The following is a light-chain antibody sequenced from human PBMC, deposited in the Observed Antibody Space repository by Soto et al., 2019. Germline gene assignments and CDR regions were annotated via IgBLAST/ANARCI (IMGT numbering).Light chain of an antibody. CDR3: AAWDDSLSGPRYV. J-gene: IGLJ1*01. Sequence: QSVLTQTPSASGTPGQRVTISCSGSSSNIGSNYVYWYQQLPGTAPKLLIYRNNQRPSGVPDRFSGSKSGTSASLAISGLRSEDEADYYCAAWDDSLSGPRYVFGTGTKLTVL. CDR2: RNN. CDR1: SSNIGSNY. V-gene: IGLV1-47*01.